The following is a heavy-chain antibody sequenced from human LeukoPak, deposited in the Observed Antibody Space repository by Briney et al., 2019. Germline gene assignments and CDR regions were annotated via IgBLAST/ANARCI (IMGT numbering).Heavy chain of an antibody. D-gene: IGHD2-15*01. CDR2: ISGSGGST. V-gene: IGHV3-23*01. CDR1: GFTFSSYA. J-gene: IGHJ4*02. Sequence: GGSLRLSCAVSGFTFSSYAMSWVRQAPGKGLGWVSAISGSGGSTYYADSVKGRFTISRDNSKNTLYLQMNSLRAEDTAVYYCAKDRYCSGGSCYGGFDYWGQGTLVTVSS. CDR3: AKDRYCSGGSCYGGFDY.